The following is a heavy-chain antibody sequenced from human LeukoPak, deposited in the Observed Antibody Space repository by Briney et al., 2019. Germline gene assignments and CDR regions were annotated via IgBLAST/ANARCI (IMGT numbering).Heavy chain of an antibody. V-gene: IGHV7-4-1*01. CDR3: AKDTWDY. CDR1: GYTFTSSS. J-gene: IGHJ4*02. Sequence: GGSVKVSCKASGYTFTSSSMNWVRQAPGQGLEWMGWINANTGNPTFVQGFTGRFVFSLDTSVSTAYLQISSLKAEDTAVYYCAKDTWDYWGQGTLVTVSS. CDR2: INANTGNP.